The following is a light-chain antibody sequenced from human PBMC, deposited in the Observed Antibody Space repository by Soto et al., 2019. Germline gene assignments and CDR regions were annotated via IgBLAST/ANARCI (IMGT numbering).Light chain of an antibody. CDR2: GAS. CDR3: QQYADSRT. J-gene: IGKJ1*01. V-gene: IGKV3-20*01. Sequence: EIVLTQSPGTLSLSPGERATLSCRASQTISSSYLAWYQQRPGQAPRLLIYGASIRATGIPHRFSGSGSGTDFTLTISRLEPEDFAVYYCQQYADSRTFGQGTKVDFK. CDR1: QTISSSY.